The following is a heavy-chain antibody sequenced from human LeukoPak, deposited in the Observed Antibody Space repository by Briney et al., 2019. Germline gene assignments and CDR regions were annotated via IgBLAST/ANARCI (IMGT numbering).Heavy chain of an antibody. CDR1: GGSISSYY. CDR3: ARVGCSSTSCYDGWFDP. V-gene: IGHV4-59*01. D-gene: IGHD2-2*01. J-gene: IGHJ5*02. CDR2: IYYSGST. Sequence: PSETLSLTCIVSGGSISSYYWSWIRQPPGKGLEWIGYIYYSGSTNYNPSLKSRVTISVDTSKNQFSLKLSSVTAADTAVYYCARVGCSSTSCYDGWFDPWGQGTLVTVSS.